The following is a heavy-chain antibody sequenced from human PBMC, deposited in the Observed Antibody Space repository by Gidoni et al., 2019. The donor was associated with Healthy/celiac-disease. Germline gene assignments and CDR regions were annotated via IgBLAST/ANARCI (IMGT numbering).Heavy chain of an antibody. D-gene: IGHD3-3*01. V-gene: IGHV4-39*01. CDR2: IYYSGST. Sequence: DGLEWIGSIYYSGSTYYNPSLKSRVTISVDTSKNQFSLKLSSVTAADTAVYYCAMKGLRFLEEGYFDYWGQGTLVTVSS. J-gene: IGHJ4*02. CDR3: AMKGLRFLEEGYFDY.